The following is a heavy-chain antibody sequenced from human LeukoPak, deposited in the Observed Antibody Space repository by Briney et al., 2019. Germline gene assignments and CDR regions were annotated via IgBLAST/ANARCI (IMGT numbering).Heavy chain of an antibody. CDR3: ARDTGYGDFHFDY. V-gene: IGHV4-34*01. Sequence: SETLSLTCAVYGGSFSGYYWSWIRQPPGKGLEWIGEINHSGSTNYNPSLKSRVTISVDTSKNQFSLKLSSVTAADTAVYYCARDTGYGDFHFDYWGQGTLVTVSS. CDR1: GGSFSGYY. J-gene: IGHJ4*02. D-gene: IGHD4-17*01. CDR2: INHSGST.